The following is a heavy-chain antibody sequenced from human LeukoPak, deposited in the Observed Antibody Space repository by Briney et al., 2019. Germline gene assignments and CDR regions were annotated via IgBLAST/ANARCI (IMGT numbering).Heavy chain of an antibody. CDR1: GFPLIDFL. CDR2: INPSGTIM. V-gene: IGHV3-11*01. CDR3: SRDPRLCDY. Sequence: GGSLRLSCAASGFPLIDFLMTWVHQAPGKGREWVAYINPSGTIMKYAHALKGGFTVSRDNAASSLYLQMDSLRAEDTATYYCSRDPRLCDYWGRGPRITVS. J-gene: IGHJ4*02.